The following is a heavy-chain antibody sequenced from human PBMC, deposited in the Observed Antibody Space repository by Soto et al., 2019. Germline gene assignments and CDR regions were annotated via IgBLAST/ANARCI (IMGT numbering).Heavy chain of an antibody. Sequence: QDQLVQSGAEVKKPGSSVKVSCKAFGGPFSSHTFSWVRQAPGQGLEWMGRIIPALGTTTYAQKFQGRGTMTADEAVTTVYMELNSLRTEDTAVYYCASPGFGDYWYVDLWGRGTLVTVSS. D-gene: IGHD4-17*01. CDR1: GGPFSSHT. V-gene: IGHV1-69*08. J-gene: IGHJ2*01. CDR3: ASPGFGDYWYVDL. CDR2: IIPALGTT.